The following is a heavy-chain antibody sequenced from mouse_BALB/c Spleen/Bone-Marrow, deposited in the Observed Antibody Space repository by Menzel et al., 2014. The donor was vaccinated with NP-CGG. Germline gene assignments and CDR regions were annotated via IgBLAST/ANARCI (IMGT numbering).Heavy chain of an antibody. V-gene: IGHV2-9*02. D-gene: IGHD2-14*01. CDR2: IWAGGST. CDR3: ARVGYRYDGYAMDY. J-gene: IGHJ4*01. CDR1: GFSLTSYG. Sequence: VKLVESGPGLVAPSQSLSITCTVSGFSLTSYGVHWVRQPPGKGLEWLGVIWAGGSTNYNSALMSRLSTSKDNSKSQVFLKMNSLQTDDTAMYYCARVGYRYDGYAMDYWGQGTSVTVSS.